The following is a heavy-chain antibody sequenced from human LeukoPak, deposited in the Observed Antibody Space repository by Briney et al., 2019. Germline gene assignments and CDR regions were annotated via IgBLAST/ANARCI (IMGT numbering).Heavy chain of an antibody. CDR1: GYTFTSYY. V-gene: IGHV1-46*01. CDR3: ARDGVPYYDSSGYHFDY. CDR2: INPSGGST. D-gene: IGHD3-22*01. J-gene: IGHJ4*02. Sequence: ASVKVPCKASGYTFTSYYMHWVRQAPGQGLEWMGIINPSGGSTSYAQKFQGRVTMTRDTSTSTVYMELSSLRSEDTAVYYCARDGVPYYDSSGYHFDYWGQGTLVTVSS.